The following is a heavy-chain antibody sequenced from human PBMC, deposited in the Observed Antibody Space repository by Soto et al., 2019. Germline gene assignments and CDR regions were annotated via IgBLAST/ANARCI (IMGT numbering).Heavy chain of an antibody. V-gene: IGHV3-21*01. CDR1: GFTFREYS. CDR3: ARERADGSIDY. J-gene: IGHJ4*02. Sequence: EVQMVESGGGPVKPGGSLRLSCAASGFTFREYSMNWVRQAPGKGLEWVSSINSGSTHIFASDSMKGRFTISRDNAKKSLYLQMDSLRVDDTAVYYCARERADGSIDYWGQGTLVTVSS. CDR2: INSGSTHI.